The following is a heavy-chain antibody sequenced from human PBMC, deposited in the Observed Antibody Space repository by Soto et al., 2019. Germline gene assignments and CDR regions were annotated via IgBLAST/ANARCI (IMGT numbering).Heavy chain of an antibody. CDR2: INHSGST. CDR3: ARQPLVARRFDP. CDR1: GGSFSDCY. D-gene: IGHD2-2*01. Sequence: QVQLQQWGAGLLKPSETLSLTCAVYGGSFSDCYWSWIRQPPGKGLEWIGEINHSGSTNYNPSLKSRVTISVDTSKNQFSLKLTSVTAADTAVYYCARQPLVARRFDPWGHGILVTVSS. J-gene: IGHJ5*02. V-gene: IGHV4-34*01.